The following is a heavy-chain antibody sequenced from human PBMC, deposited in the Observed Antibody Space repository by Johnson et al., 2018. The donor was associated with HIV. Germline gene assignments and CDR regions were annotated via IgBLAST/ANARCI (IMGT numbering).Heavy chain of an antibody. CDR1: GFTFDDYA. Sequence: VQLVESGGGLVQPGKSLRLSCAASGFTFDDYAMHWVRQAPGKGLEWVSGISWNSGSTDYADSVKGRFTISRDNAKNSLYLQMNSLRAEDTAVYYCTTASGYYPFFDAFDMWGQGTMVTVSS. CDR2: ISWNSGST. J-gene: IGHJ3*02. V-gene: IGHV3-9*01. CDR3: TTASGYYPFFDAFDM. D-gene: IGHD3-22*01.